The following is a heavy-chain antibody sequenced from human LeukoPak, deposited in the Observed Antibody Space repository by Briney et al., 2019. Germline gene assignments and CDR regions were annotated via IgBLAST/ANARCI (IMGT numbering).Heavy chain of an antibody. J-gene: IGHJ4*02. V-gene: IGHV3-33*06. CDR3: AKGYSSAWFDY. CDR1: GFTFSSYG. Sequence: PGGSLRLSCAASGFTFSSYGMHWVRQAPGKGLEWVAVIWYGGSNKYYADSVKGRFTISRDNSKNTLYLQMNSLRAEDTAVYYCAKGYSSAWFDYWAREPWSPSPQ. D-gene: IGHD6-19*01. CDR2: IWYGGSNK.